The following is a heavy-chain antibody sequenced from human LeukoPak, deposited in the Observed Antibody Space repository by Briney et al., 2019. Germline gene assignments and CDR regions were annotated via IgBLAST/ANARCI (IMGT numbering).Heavy chain of an antibody. CDR2: INSDGRST. CDR3: ARDRASLGVRLDP. D-gene: IGHD2-8*01. V-gene: IGHV3-74*01. Sequence: PGGSLRLSCAASGFTFSSYWMHWVRQAPGTGLVWVSRINSDGRSTNYADSVKGRFTISRDNAKNTSYLQMNSLRVEDTAVYYCARDRASLGVRLDPWGQGTLVTVSS. J-gene: IGHJ5*02. CDR1: GFTFSSYW.